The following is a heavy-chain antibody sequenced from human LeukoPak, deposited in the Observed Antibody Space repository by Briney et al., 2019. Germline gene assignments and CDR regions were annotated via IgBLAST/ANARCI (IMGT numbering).Heavy chain of an antibody. Sequence: GASVKVSCKASGYTFTSCDINWVRQATGQGLEWMGWMNSNSGNTGYGQSFQGRINMTRDISIGTAYMELSNLTSEDTAIYSCTRGSSGRRDNWGQGTLVTV. CDR2: MNSNSGNT. CDR1: GYTFTSCD. D-gene: IGHD6-19*01. CDR3: TRGSSGRRDN. V-gene: IGHV1-8*01. J-gene: IGHJ4*02.